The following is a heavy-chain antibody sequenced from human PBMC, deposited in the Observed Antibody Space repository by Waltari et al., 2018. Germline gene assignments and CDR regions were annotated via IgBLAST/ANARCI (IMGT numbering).Heavy chain of an antibody. CDR1: GFTFSRYT. D-gene: IGHD3-16*01. Sequence: QVQLVESGGGVVQPGRSLRLSCVASGFTFSRYTIYWVRQAPGRGLEWVALISYDGSNKDYTDAVKGRFTISRDNSKNTLYLQMNSLSAEDTAVYYCARVTGGSDMDVWGKGTTVTVSS. V-gene: IGHV3-30-3*01. CDR3: ARVTGGSDMDV. J-gene: IGHJ6*03. CDR2: ISYDGSNK.